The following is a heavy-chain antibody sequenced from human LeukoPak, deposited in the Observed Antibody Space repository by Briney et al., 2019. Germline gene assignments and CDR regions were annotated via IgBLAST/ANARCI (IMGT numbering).Heavy chain of an antibody. D-gene: IGHD3-10*01. CDR1: GFTFSSYG. Sequence: GGSLRLSCAASGFTFSSYGMHWVSQAPGKGLEWVAFIRYDGSNKYYADSVKGRFTISRDNSKNTLYLQMNSLRAEDTAVYYCAKSAYGSGSYMYYYMDVWGKGTTVTISS. CDR2: IRYDGSNK. CDR3: AKSAYGSGSYMYYYMDV. V-gene: IGHV3-30*02. J-gene: IGHJ6*03.